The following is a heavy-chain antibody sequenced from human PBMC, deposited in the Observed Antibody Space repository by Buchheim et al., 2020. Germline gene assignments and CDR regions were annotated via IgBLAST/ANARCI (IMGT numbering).Heavy chain of an antibody. CDR3: ARGDYDILTGFYNAFDY. CDR2: IYHSGST. J-gene: IGHJ4*02. V-gene: IGHV4-4*02. Sequence: QVQLQESGPGLVKPSGTLSLICGVSGGSISSSNWWSWVRQPPGKGLEWIGEIYHSGSTNYNPSLKSRVTVSVDKSKNKFSLKLSSVTAADTAVYYCARGDYDILTGFYNAFDYWGQGTL. D-gene: IGHD3-9*01. CDR1: GGSISSSNW.